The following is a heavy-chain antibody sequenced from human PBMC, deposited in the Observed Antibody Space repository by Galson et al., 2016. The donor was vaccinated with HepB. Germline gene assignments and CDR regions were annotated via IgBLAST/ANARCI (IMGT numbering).Heavy chain of an antibody. J-gene: IGHJ4*02. D-gene: IGHD1/OR15-1a*01. CDR3: ARVNGIRAGTGTGLIDF. V-gene: IGHV4-61*03. CDR1: GGSVNSGSHY. Sequence: SEPLSLTCSVSGGSVNSGSHYWTWIRQPPGKALEWIGNIYYNGNSNYNPAPKSRLTISIDTSTNHFSVKLSSVTTADPALYYCARVNGIRAGTGTGLIDFWGPGRLVTVSS. CDR2: IYYNGNS.